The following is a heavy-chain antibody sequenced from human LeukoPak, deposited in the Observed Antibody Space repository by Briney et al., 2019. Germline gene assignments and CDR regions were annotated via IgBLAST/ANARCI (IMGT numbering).Heavy chain of an antibody. CDR3: AKVARDLRFLEWFYDAFDI. CDR2: NYRSGGT. V-gene: IGHV3-53*01. Sequence: GSLRLSCAASGFTVSNNYMMWVRQAPGKGLEWVSDNYRSGGTNYADSVKGRFTISRDTSKNTLYLQMNSLRAEDTAVYYCAKVARDLRFLEWFYDAFDIWGQGTMVTVSS. J-gene: IGHJ3*02. D-gene: IGHD3-3*01. CDR1: GFTVSNNY.